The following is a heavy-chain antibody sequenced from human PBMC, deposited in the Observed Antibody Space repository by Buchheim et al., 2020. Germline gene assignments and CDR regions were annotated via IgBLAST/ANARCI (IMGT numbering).Heavy chain of an antibody. CDR3: AREREDTVESWFDP. CDR2: IKEGGSEK. V-gene: IGHV3-7*01. CDR1: GFTFSSYW. Sequence: EVQLVESGGGLVQPGGSLRLSCAASGFTFSSYWMSWVRQAPGKGLEWVSNIKEGGSEKYYVDSVKGRFTISRDNSKNSLYLQMNSLRAEDTAVYYCAREREDTVESWFDPWGQGTL. D-gene: IGHD5-24*01. J-gene: IGHJ5*02.